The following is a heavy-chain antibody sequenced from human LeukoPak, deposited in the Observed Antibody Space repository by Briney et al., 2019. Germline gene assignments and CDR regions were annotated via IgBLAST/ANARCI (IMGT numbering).Heavy chain of an antibody. CDR2: INPNSGGT. Sequence: ASVKVSCKASGYTFTGYYMNWVRQAPGQGLEWMGWINPNSGGTNYAQKFQGRVTMTRDTSISTAYMELSRLRSDDTAVYYCARDSRLLWFGELSGFDYWGQGTLVTVSS. V-gene: IGHV1-2*02. CDR1: GYTFTGYY. CDR3: ARDSRLLWFGELSGFDY. J-gene: IGHJ4*02. D-gene: IGHD3-10*01.